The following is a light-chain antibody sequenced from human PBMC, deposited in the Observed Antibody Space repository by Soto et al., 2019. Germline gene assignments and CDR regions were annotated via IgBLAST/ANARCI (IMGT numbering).Light chain of an antibody. V-gene: IGLV2-14*01. J-gene: IGLJ1*01. Sequence: SVLAHPASVSGSPGQSITISCTGTSRDIGGYNYVSWYQQYPATTPKLMITEVTDRPSGVSNRFSGSKSGNTASLTISGLQADDEAEYYCSSYTSSRTLVVGTGTKVTVL. CDR2: EVT. CDR1: SRDIGGYNY. CDR3: SSYTSSRTLV.